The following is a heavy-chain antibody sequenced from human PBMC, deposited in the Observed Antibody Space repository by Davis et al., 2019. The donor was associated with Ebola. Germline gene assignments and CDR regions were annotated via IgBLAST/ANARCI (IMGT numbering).Heavy chain of an antibody. Sequence: GESLKISCAASGFTFSSYAMHWVRQAPGKGLEWVAVISYDGSNKYYADSVKGRFTISRDNSKNTLYLQMNSLRAEDTAVYYCARAGYYDSSGNHDAFDIWGQGTMVTVSS. D-gene: IGHD3-22*01. V-gene: IGHV3-30-3*01. CDR1: GFTFSSYA. CDR3: ARAGYYDSSGNHDAFDI. CDR2: ISYDGSNK. J-gene: IGHJ3*02.